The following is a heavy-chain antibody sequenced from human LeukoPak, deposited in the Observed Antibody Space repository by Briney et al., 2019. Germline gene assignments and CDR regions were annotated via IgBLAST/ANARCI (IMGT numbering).Heavy chain of an antibody. Sequence: GGSLRLSCAASGFTVSSNYMSWVRQAPGKGLECVSVISNDGDTYYADSVKGRFTISRDTSKNTVSLQMNSLRAEDTAVYYCAGDKTTGGWYEFDYWGQGTLVTVSS. CDR1: GFTVSSNY. J-gene: IGHJ4*02. CDR2: ISNDGDT. CDR3: AGDKTTGGWYEFDY. D-gene: IGHD6-19*01. V-gene: IGHV3-53*01.